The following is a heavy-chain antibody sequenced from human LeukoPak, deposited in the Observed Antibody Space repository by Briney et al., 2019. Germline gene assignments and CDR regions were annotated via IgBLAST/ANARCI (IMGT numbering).Heavy chain of an antibody. V-gene: IGHV1-2*02. Sequence: ASVKVSCKASGYTFTGYYMHWVRQAPGQGLEWMGWINPNSGGTNYAQKFQGRVTMTRDTSISTAYMELSRLRSDDTAVYYCARVITMIRGVIMGWFDPWGQGTLVTVSS. CDR2: INPNSGGT. CDR1: GYTFTGYY. CDR3: ARVITMIRGVIMGWFDP. J-gene: IGHJ5*02. D-gene: IGHD3-10*01.